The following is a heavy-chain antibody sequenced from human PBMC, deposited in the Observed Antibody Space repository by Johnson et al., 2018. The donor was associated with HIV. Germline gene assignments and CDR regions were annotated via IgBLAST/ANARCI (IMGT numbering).Heavy chain of an antibody. Sequence: VQLVESGGGLVQPGRSLRLSCAASGFTFDDFAMHWVRQAPGKGLEWVSGISWNSNSIGYADSVKGRFTLSSDNAKNSLYLQMNSLRAEDTALYYCAKDLLGGNKGFDAFDIGGQGTMVTVSS. V-gene: IGHV3-9*01. CDR1: GFTFDDFA. J-gene: IGHJ3*02. CDR2: ISWNSNSI. D-gene: IGHD4-23*01. CDR3: AKDLLGGNKGFDAFDI.